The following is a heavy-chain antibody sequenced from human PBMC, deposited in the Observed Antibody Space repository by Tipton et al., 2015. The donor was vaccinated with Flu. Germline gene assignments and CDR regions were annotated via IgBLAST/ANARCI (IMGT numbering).Heavy chain of an antibody. CDR1: GGSISSYY. V-gene: IGHV3-53*01. J-gene: IGHJ4*02. CDR3: ARDRDFDY. CDR2: IYSGGST. Sequence: LSLTCTVSGGSISSYYWSWIRQPPGKGLEWVSVIYSGGSTYYADSVKGRFTISRDNSKNTLYLQMNSLRAEDTAVYYCARDRDFDYWGQGTLVTVSS.